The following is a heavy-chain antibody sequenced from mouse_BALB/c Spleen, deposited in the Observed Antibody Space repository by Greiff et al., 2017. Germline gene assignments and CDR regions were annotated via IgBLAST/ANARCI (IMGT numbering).Heavy chain of an antibody. CDR2: IDPENGNT. V-gene: IGHV14-1*02. Sequence: VQLKQSGAELVRPGALVKLSCKASGFNIKDYYMHWVKQRPEQGLEWIGWIDPENGNTIYDPKFQGKASITADTSSNTAYLQLSSLTSEDTAVYYCARDYGSLDVWGAGTTVTVSS. CDR3: ARDYGSLDV. J-gene: IGHJ1*01. D-gene: IGHD1-1*01. CDR1: GFNIKDYY.